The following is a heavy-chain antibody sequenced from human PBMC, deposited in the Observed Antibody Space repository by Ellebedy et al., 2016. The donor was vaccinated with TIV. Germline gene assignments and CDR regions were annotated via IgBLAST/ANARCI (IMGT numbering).Heavy chain of an antibody. CDR2: ISSSSSYI. D-gene: IGHD1-26*01. V-gene: IGHV3-21*01. CDR1: GLTVISNY. Sequence: GESLKISCAASGLTVISNYMAWVRQPPGKGLEWVSSISSSSSYIYYADSVKGRFTISRGNAKNSLYLQMNSLRAEDTAVYYCARDAASESHVLEFDYWGQGTLVTVSS. J-gene: IGHJ4*02. CDR3: ARDAASESHVLEFDY.